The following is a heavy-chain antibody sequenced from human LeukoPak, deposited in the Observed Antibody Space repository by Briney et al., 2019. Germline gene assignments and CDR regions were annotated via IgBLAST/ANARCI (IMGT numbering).Heavy chain of an antibody. CDR2: IRSDGSDA. J-gene: IGHJ4*02. V-gene: IGHV3-74*01. CDR1: GFSFSETW. D-gene: IGHD2/OR15-2a*01. Sequence: GGSLRLSCAASGFSFSETWMHWVRQVLGKGLIWDSRIRSDGSDARYAESVKGRFTISRDNAKNTLYLQMNSLRDEDTAVYYCARDWFHAIGYWGQGTLVTVSS. CDR3: ARDWFHAIGY.